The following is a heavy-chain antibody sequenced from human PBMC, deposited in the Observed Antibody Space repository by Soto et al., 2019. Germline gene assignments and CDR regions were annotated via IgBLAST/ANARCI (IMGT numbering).Heavy chain of an antibody. J-gene: IGHJ5*02. CDR2: ISGSGLNK. V-gene: IGHV3-23*01. CDR1: CFTFENFG. Sequence: GGSLRLSCAASCFTFENFGMSWVLHAPGKGLEWISSISGSGLNKYYADSVKGRFTISRDNSKNTVYLELSNLRAEDTAVYHCAKNQGVELVPLATVDWFDPWGQGSVVTVSS. D-gene: IGHD1-26*01. CDR3: AKNQGVELVPLATVDWFDP.